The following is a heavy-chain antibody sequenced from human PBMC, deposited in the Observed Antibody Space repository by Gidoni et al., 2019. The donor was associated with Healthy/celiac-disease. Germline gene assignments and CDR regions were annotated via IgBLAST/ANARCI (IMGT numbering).Heavy chain of an antibody. D-gene: IGHD3-10*01. CDR1: GVSFSRYG. V-gene: IGHV3-33*01. CDR3: ARDYDYYASGSHKDFVMDV. CDR2: IWYDGSNT. J-gene: IGHJ6*02. Sequence: QLPQFESGLVLAPPGRSLNLACAASGVSFSRYGFHWVRQHPGKGLEWVAVIWYDGSNTYYADSVKGRITISRYNSKNTMYLQMTSLRAADTAVYYCARDYDYYASGSHKDFVMDVWGQGTTVTVSS.